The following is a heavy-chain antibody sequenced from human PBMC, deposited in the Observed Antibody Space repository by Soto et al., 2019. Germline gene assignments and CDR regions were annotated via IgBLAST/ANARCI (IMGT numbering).Heavy chain of an antibody. CDR3: AKDNCSGGSCSINDYGDYYDY. Sequence: QVQLVESGGGVVQPGRSLRLSCAASGFTFSSYGMHWVRQAPGKGLEWVAVISYDGSNKYYADSVKGRFTISRDNSKNTLYLQMNSLRAEDTAVYYCAKDNCSGGSCSINDYGDYYDYWGQGTLVTVSS. V-gene: IGHV3-30*18. D-gene: IGHD2-15*01. CDR1: GFTFSSYG. CDR2: ISYDGSNK. J-gene: IGHJ4*02.